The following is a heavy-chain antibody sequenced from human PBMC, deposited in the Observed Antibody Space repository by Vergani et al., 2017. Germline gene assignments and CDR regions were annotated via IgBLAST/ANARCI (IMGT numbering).Heavy chain of an antibody. D-gene: IGHD3-16*01. J-gene: IGHJ5*01. Sequence: QMQLQESGPGLVKPSETLSLTCSVSGYSISRGFYWAWIRQTPEKGLEWIGGMFHTGEASNSPSLQSRVAFSMDTSKNQFSLQLTSVTAADTAVYFCGVIMILSPRPDNWFDSWGRGTLVTVSS. CDR2: MFHTGEA. CDR3: GVIMILSPRPDNWFDS. CDR1: GYSISRGFY. V-gene: IGHV4-38-2*02.